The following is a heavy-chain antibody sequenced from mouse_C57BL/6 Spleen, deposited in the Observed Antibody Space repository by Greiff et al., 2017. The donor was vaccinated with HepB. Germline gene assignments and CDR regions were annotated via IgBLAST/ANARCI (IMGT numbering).Heavy chain of an antibody. Sequence: QVTLKESGAELVRPGASVTLSCKASGYTFTDYEMHWVKQTPVHGLEWIGAIDPETGGTAYNQKFKGKAILTADKSSSTAYMELRSLTSEDSAVYYCTRSITTVVAMDYWGQGTTLTVSS. CDR1: GYTFTDYE. V-gene: IGHV1-15*01. D-gene: IGHD1-1*01. CDR3: TRSITTVVAMDY. CDR2: IDPETGGT. J-gene: IGHJ2*01.